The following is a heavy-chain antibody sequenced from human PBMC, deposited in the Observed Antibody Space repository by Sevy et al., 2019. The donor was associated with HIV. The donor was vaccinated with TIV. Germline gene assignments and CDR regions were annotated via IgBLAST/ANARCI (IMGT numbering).Heavy chain of an antibody. J-gene: IGHJ4*02. V-gene: IGHV4-30-4*01. Sequence: SETLSLTCTVSGGSISSGDYYWSWIRQPPGKGLEWIGYIYYSGSTYYNPSLKSRVTISVDTSKNQFSLKLSSVTAADTAVYYCASSITIFGVVIANFDYWGQGTLVTVSS. CDR2: IYYSGST. D-gene: IGHD3-3*01. CDR1: GGSISSGDYY. CDR3: ASSITIFGVVIANFDY.